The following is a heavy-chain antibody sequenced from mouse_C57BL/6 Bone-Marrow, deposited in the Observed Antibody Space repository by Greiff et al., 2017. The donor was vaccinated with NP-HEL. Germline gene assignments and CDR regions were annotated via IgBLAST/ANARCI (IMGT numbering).Heavy chain of an antibody. CDR3: ARKSGIYDGYYFFAY. CDR1: GYTFTGYW. V-gene: IGHV1-9*01. CDR2: ILPGSGST. J-gene: IGHJ3*01. Sequence: VQVVESGAELMKPGASVKLSCKATGYTFTGYWIEWVKQRPGHGLEWIGEILPGSGSTNYNEKFKGKATFTADTSSNTAYMQLSSLTTEDSAIYYCARKSGIYDGYYFFAYWGQGTLVTVSA. D-gene: IGHD2-3*01.